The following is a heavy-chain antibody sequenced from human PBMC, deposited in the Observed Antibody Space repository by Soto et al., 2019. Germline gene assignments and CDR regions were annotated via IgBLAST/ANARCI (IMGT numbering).Heavy chain of an antibody. CDR2: ISGRCDST. V-gene: IGHV3-23*01. D-gene: IGHD2-21*01. Sequence: PGGTLRLSCTGSGFIFGHYAMTWVRQAPGKGLEWISAISGRCDSTYYSDAVKGRFPISRDNSTNTLYLQMTRLRFDDTAVYYCAKALVGIDDYFYAMGVLGQGNTVTVSS. J-gene: IGHJ6*01. CDR1: GFIFGHYA. CDR3: AKALVGIDDYFYAMGV.